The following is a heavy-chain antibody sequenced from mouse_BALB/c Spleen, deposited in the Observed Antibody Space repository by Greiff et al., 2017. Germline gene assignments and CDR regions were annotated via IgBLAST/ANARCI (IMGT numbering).Heavy chain of an antibody. J-gene: IGHJ3*01. Sequence: DVKLVESGGGLVKPGGSLKLSCAASGFTFSSYAMSWVRQTPEKRLEWVASISSGGSTYYPDSVKGRFTISRDNARNILYLQMSSLRSEDTAMYYCARDITTVVEGFAYWGQGTLVTVSA. CDR3: ARDITTVVEGFAY. D-gene: IGHD1-1*01. CDR2: ISSGGST. CDR1: GFTFSSYA. V-gene: IGHV5-6-5*01.